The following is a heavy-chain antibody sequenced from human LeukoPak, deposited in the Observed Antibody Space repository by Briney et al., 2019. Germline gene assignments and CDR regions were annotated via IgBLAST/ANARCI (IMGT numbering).Heavy chain of an antibody. Sequence: SVKVSCKASGGTFSSYAISWVRQAPGQGLEWMGRIIPILGIANYAQKFQGRVTITADKSTSTACMELSSLRSEDTAVYYCARGPTLTSGYVLYNWFDPWGQGTLVTVSS. D-gene: IGHD5-12*01. J-gene: IGHJ5*02. CDR3: ARGPTLTSGYVLYNWFDP. CDR1: GGTFSSYA. V-gene: IGHV1-69*04. CDR2: IIPILGIA.